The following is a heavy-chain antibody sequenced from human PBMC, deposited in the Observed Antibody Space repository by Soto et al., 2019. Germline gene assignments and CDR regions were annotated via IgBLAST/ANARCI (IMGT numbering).Heavy chain of an antibody. CDR1: GYTFTSYG. Sequence: GASVKVSCKASGYTFTSYGISWVRQAPGQGLEWMGWISAYNGNTNYAQKLQGRVTMTTDTSTGAAYMELSSLRSEDTAVYYCATPREGSSPRLAYWGQGTLVTVSS. CDR2: ISAYNGNT. J-gene: IGHJ4*02. CDR3: ATPREGSSPRLAY. V-gene: IGHV1-18*01.